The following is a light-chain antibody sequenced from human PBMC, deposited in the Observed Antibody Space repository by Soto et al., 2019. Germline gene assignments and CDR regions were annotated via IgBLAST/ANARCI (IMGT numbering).Light chain of an antibody. CDR1: SGDVGGYKY. J-gene: IGLJ2*01. CDR2: EVS. CDR3: SSYTSTPTVI. V-gene: IGLV2-14*01. Sequence: QSALTQPASVSGSPGQSITISCTGTSGDVGGYKYVSWYQQHPGKAPKLIIYEVSNRPSGVSNRFSGSKSGNTASLTISGLQAEDEADYYCSSYTSTPTVIFGGGTKLTVL.